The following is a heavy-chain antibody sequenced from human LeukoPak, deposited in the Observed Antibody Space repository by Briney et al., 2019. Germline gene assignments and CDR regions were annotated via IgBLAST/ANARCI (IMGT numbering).Heavy chain of an antibody. J-gene: IGHJ4*02. CDR1: GGTFSSYA. Sequence: SVKVSCKASGGTFSSYAISWVRQAPGQGPEWMGRIIPILGIANYAQKFQGRVTITADKSTSTAYMELSSLRSEDTAVYYCARHANTAYFDYWGQGTLVTVSS. CDR3: ARHANTAYFDY. CDR2: IIPILGIA. V-gene: IGHV1-69*04. D-gene: IGHD5-18*01.